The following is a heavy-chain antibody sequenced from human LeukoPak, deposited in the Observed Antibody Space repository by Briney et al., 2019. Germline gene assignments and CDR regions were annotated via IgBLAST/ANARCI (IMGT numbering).Heavy chain of an antibody. CDR2: ISGRGDYT. Sequence: GGSLRLSCAASRFTFNTYAMNWVRQAPGKGLEWVSTISGRGDYTFFADSVKGRFTISRDNSKNTLYLQMSSLRAEDTAMYYCAKQGILSTPYFDFWGQGALVTVSS. CDR3: AKQGILSTPYFDF. CDR1: RFTFNTYA. J-gene: IGHJ4*02. D-gene: IGHD3-9*01. V-gene: IGHV3-23*01.